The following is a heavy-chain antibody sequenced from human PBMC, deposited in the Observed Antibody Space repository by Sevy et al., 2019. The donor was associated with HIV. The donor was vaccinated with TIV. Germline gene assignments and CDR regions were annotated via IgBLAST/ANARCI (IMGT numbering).Heavy chain of an antibody. V-gene: IGHV3-23*01. CDR1: GFTFSKYS. CDR2: LSFGCGEI. CDR3: AREGCTKPHDY. D-gene: IGHD2-8*01. Sequence: GGSLRLSCAASGFTFSKYSMRWVRQPPGKGLEWVSTLSFGCGEINYADSVKGRFNISRDNSKSSVYLQMNNLRPGDTAVYYCAREGCTKPHDYWGQGTLVTVSS. J-gene: IGHJ4*02.